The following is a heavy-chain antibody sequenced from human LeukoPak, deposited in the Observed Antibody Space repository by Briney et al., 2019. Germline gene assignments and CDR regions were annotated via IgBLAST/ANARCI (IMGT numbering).Heavy chain of an antibody. CDR3: ARDVDRPGDHYYYYGMDV. Sequence: GGSLRLSCAASGFTFSNAWMSWVRQAPGKGLEWVGRIKSKTDGGTTDYAAPVKGRFTISRDDSKNTLYLQMNSLKTEDTAVYYCARDVDRPGDHYYYYGMDVWGQGTTVTVSS. CDR2: IKSKTDGGTT. D-gene: IGHD7-27*01. V-gene: IGHV3-15*01. J-gene: IGHJ6*02. CDR1: GFTFSNAW.